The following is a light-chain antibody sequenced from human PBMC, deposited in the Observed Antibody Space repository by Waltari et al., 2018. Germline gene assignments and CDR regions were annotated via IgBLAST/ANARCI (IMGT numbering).Light chain of an antibody. J-gene: IGKJ1*01. V-gene: IGKV4-1*01. CDR1: PSVLYSSNNKNY. Sequence: DIVMTQSPDSLAVSLGERATINCKSSPSVLYSSNNKNYLAWYQQKPVQPPKLLIYWASTRESGVPDRFSGSGSGTDFTLTISSLQAEDVAVYYCQQYYSTPTPTPTTFGQGTKVEIK. CDR2: WAS. CDR3: QQYYSTPTPTPTT.